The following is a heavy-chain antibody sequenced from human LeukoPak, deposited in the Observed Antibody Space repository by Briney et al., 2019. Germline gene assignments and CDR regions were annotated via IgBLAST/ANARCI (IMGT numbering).Heavy chain of an antibody. V-gene: IGHV3-7*01. CDR3: ARVHYDSSGYYEGRSFWFDP. J-gene: IGHJ5*02. CDR1: GFTFSSYR. CDR2: IKQDGSEK. D-gene: IGHD3-22*01. Sequence: GGSLRLSCAASGFTFSSYRMSWVRQAPGKGLEWVANIKQDGSEKYYVDSVKGRFTISRDNAKNSLYLQMNSLRAEDTAVYYCARVHYDSSGYYEGRSFWFDPWGQGTLVTVSS.